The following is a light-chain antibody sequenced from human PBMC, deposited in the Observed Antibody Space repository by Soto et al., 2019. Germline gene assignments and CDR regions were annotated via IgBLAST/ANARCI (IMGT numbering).Light chain of an antibody. CDR2: DVS. CDR1: STDVGGYNY. V-gene: IGLV2-11*01. J-gene: IGLJ1*01. CDR3: CSYAGRDTLYV. Sequence: SALTQPRSVSGSSGQSVTISCTGTSTDVGGYNYVSWYQQHPSKVPKLMLYDVSKRPSGVPDRFSGSKSGNTASLTISGLQAEDEADYYCCSYAGRDTLYVFGSGTKVTVL.